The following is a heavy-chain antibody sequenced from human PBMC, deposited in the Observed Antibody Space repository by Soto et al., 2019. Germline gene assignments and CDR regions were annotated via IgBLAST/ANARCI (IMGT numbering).Heavy chain of an antibody. J-gene: IGHJ4*02. Sequence: KSSETLSLTCAVYAGSFSHYYWNWIRQSPGKGLEWIGKIKHSGSSNYNPSLRSRVSTSVDMSKNQFSLRLTSVTAADTAVYYCARGRKDYSSSWYVGWGQGTLVTVSS. CDR3: ARGRKDYSSSWYVG. CDR1: AGSFSHYY. CDR2: IKHSGSS. D-gene: IGHD6-13*01. V-gene: IGHV4-34*01.